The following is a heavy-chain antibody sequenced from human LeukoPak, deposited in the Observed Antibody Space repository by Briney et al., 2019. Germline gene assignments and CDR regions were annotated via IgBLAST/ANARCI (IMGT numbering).Heavy chain of an antibody. CDR3: AGLWWELLFDY. CDR1: GGSISSSSYY. V-gene: IGHV4-39*01. J-gene: IGHJ4*02. Sequence: SETLSLTCTVSGGSISSSSYYWGWIRQPPGKGLEWIGSIYYSGSTYYNPSLKSRVTISVDTSKNQFSLKLSSVTAADTAVYYCAGLWWELLFDYWGQGTLVTDSS. D-gene: IGHD1-26*01. CDR2: IYYSGST.